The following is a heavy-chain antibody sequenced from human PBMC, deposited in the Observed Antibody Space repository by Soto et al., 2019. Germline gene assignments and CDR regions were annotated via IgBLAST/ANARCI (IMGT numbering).Heavy chain of an antibody. CDR2: IYYSGST. CDR1: GGSISSSSYY. D-gene: IGHD3-16*01. Sequence: SETLSLTCTVSGGSISSSSYYWVWIRQPPGKGLEWIGSIYYSGSTYYNPSLKSRVTISVDTSKNQFSLKLSSVTAADTAVYYCASPPGGSGDYVGGGNYFDCGARE. CDR3: ASPPGGSGDYVGGGNYFDC. V-gene: IGHV4-39*01. J-gene: IGHJ4*02.